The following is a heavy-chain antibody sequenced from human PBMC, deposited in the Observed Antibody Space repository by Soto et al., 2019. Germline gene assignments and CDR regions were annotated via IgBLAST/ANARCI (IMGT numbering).Heavy chain of an antibody. CDR1: GFPFSDYY. D-gene: IGHD3-9*01. CDR3: ARRRPTGYYNY. V-gene: IGHV3-11*05. J-gene: IGHJ4*02. CDR2: IGGSSSYT. Sequence: QVQLVESGGDLVKPGGSVRLSCAASGFPFSDYYMSWIRQAPGKGLEWVSSIGGSSSYTNNADSVKGRFTISRDNAKNSLYLQMNSLRAEDTAVYYCARRRPTGYYNYWGQGTLVTVSA.